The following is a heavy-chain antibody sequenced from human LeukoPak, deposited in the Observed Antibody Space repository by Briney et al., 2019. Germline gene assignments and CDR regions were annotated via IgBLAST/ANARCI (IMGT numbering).Heavy chain of an antibody. Sequence: GGSLRLSCAASGFTFSSYSMNWVRQAPGKGLEWISYITTSGGAKNYADSVKGRFTISRDNAENSLYLQMNSLRAEDTAVYYCARSDNYYYGMDVWGQGTTVTVSS. V-gene: IGHV3-48*01. D-gene: IGHD3-9*01. J-gene: IGHJ6*02. CDR1: GFTFSSYS. CDR2: ITTSGGAK. CDR3: ARSDNYYYGMDV.